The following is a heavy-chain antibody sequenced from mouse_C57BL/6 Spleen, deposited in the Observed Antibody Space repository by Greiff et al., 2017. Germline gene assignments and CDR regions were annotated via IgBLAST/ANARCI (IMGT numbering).Heavy chain of an antibody. V-gene: IGHV1-4*01. CDR3: ARLLDGYSDGDD. D-gene: IGHD2-3*01. Sequence: QVQLQQSGAELARPGASVKISCKASGYAFSSSTMNWVKQRPGKGLEWIGCINPGGGYTNYNRKFKGKATLTADKSSSTAYMQLSSLTSEDSAVXYCARLLDGYSDGDDWGQGTTRTVSS. CDR2: INPGGGYT. CDR1: GYAFSSST. J-gene: IGHJ2*01.